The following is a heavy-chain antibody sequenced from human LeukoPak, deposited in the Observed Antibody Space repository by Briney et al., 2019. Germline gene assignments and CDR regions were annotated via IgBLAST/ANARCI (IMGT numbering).Heavy chain of an antibody. CDR1: GFTFSSYG. V-gene: IGHV3-30*02. J-gene: IGHJ3*02. CDR2: IRYDGSNK. CDR3: ANLIVVVPAAISGNAFDI. Sequence: GGSLRLSCVASGFTFSSYGMHWVRQAPGKGLEWVSFIRYDGSNKYYADSVKGRFTISRDNSKNTLYLQMNSLRAEDTAVYYCANLIVVVPAAISGNAFDIWGQGTMVTVSS. D-gene: IGHD2-2*01.